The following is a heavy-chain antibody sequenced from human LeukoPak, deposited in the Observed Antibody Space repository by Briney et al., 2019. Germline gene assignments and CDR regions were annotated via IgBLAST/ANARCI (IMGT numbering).Heavy chain of an antibody. V-gene: IGHV3-7*01. D-gene: IGHD1-26*01. Sequence: GGSLRLSCVASGFTFSDYWMTWVRQAPGKGLEWVANIKQDGSDKKYVDSVKGRFTISRDNAKDSLYLQMDSLRDEDTAVYYCARGGGDYWGQGTLVTVTS. CDR2: IKQDGSDK. J-gene: IGHJ4*02. CDR1: GFTFSDYW. CDR3: ARGGGDY.